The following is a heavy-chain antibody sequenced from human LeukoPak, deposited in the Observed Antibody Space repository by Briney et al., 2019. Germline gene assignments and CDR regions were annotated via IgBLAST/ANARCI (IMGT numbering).Heavy chain of an antibody. CDR3: ARHPPGIAVAGRNWFDP. CDR2: INHSGST. J-gene: IGHJ5*02. D-gene: IGHD6-19*01. Sequence: SETLSLTCAVYGGSFSGYYWSWIRQPPGKGLEWIGEINHSGSTNYNPSLKSRVTISVDTSKNQFSLKLSSVTAADTAVYYCARHPPGIAVAGRNWFDPWGQGTLVTVSS. V-gene: IGHV4-34*01. CDR1: GGSFSGYY.